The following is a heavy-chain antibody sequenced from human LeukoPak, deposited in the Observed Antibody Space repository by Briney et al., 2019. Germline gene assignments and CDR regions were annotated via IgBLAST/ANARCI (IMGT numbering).Heavy chain of an antibody. CDR2: IYYTGST. Sequence: KSGGSLRLSCAASGFTFNSYAMSWVRQPPGKGLEWIGYIYYTGSTKYSPSLKSRLAMSVDTSKNQFSLNLSSVTAADTAVYYCARTWHYDSTDYFPFDYWGQGILVTVSS. J-gene: IGHJ4*02. CDR3: ARTWHYDSTDYFPFDY. V-gene: IGHV4-59*08. CDR1: GFTFNSYA. D-gene: IGHD3-22*01.